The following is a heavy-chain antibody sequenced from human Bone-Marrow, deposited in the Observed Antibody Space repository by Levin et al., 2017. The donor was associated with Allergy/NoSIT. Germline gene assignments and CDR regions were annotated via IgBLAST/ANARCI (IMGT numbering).Heavy chain of an antibody. Sequence: GESLKISCAASGFTFSDHYMDWVRQAPGKGLEWVGRTRNKANSYTTEYAASVKGRFTISRDDSKNSLYLQMNSLKTEDTAVYYCARGRRYTGILSALRPYYGMDVWGQGTTVTVSS. CDR2: TRNKANSYTT. J-gene: IGHJ6*02. D-gene: IGHD3-16*02. V-gene: IGHV3-72*01. CDR3: ARGRRYTGILSALRPYYGMDV. CDR1: GFTFSDHY.